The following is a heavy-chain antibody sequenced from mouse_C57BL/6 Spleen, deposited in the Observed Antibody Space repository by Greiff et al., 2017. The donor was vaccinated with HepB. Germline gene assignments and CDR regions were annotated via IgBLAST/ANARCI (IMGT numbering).Heavy chain of an antibody. J-gene: IGHJ4*01. CDR2: IYPGSGST. CDR1: GYTFTSYW. D-gene: IGHD2-10*02. V-gene: IGHV1-55*01. Sequence: QVQLQQPGAELVKPGASVKMSCKASGYTFTSYWITWVKQRPGQGLEWIGDIYPGSGSTNYNEKFKSKATLTVDTSSSTAYMQLSSLTSEDSAVYYCARWGYGNYGGAMDYWGQGTSVTVSS. CDR3: ARWGYGNYGGAMDY.